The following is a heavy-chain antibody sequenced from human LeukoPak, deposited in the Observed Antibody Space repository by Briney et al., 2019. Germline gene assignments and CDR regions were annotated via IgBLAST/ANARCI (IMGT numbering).Heavy chain of an antibody. CDR2: TSYGGSNK. V-gene: IGHV3-30*04. Sequence: GGSLRLSCAASGFTFSNYAMSWVRQAPGKGLEWVAVTSYGGSNKYYADSVKGRFTISRDNSKNTLYLQMNSLRAEDTAVYYCARNDYGDYYFDYWGQGTLVTVSS. CDR3: ARNDYGDYYFDY. CDR1: GFTFSNYA. J-gene: IGHJ4*02. D-gene: IGHD4-17*01.